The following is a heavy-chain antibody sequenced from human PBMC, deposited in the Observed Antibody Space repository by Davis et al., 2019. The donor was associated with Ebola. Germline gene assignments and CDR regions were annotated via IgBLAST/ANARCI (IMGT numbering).Heavy chain of an antibody. J-gene: IGHJ4*02. Sequence: GGSLRLSCAVSGFTFSRYWMSWVRQAPGKGLEWVANIKQDGSEKYYVDSVKGRFTISRDNAKNSLYLQMNSLRAEDTAVYYCAREGITMVRGVSQPFDYWGQGTLVTVSS. V-gene: IGHV3-7*03. CDR2: IKQDGSEK. D-gene: IGHD3-10*01. CDR1: GFTFSRYW. CDR3: AREGITMVRGVSQPFDY.